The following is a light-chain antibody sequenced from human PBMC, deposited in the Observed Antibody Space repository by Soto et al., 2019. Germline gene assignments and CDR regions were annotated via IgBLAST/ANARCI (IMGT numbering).Light chain of an antibody. CDR2: GAF. V-gene: IGKV1-16*01. CDR1: QGINNY. J-gene: IGKJ1*01. CDR3: QQYNSYKGT. Sequence: DIQMTQSPSTLSASVGDIVTITCRASQGINNYLAWFQQKPGKVPKRLIYGAFSLQSGVPSRFSGSGSGTEFTLTISSLQPDDFATYYCQQYNSYKGTFGQGTKVDI.